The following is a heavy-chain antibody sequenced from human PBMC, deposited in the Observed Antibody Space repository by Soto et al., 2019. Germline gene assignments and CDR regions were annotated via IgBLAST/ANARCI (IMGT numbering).Heavy chain of an antibody. CDR1: GFTFSSYS. CDR3: ARVNYYDSSGYHTPYFDY. D-gene: IGHD3-22*01. J-gene: IGHJ4*02. V-gene: IGHV3-21*01. CDR2: ISSSSSYI. Sequence: VGSLRLSCAASGFTFSSYSMNWVRQAPGKGLEWVSSISSSSSYIYYADSVKGRFTISRDNAKNSLYLQMNSLRAEDTAVYYCARVNYYDSSGYHTPYFDYWGQGTLVTVSS.